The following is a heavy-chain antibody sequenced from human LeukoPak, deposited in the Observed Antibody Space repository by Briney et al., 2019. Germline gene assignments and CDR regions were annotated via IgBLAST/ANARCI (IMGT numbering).Heavy chain of an antibody. V-gene: IGHV3-48*03. CDR1: GFTFSSYE. J-gene: IGHJ4*02. CDR3: ARDEGTEWELPNLDY. CDR2: ISSSGSTI. D-gene: IGHD1-26*01. Sequence: PGGSLRLSCAASGFTFSSYEMNWVRQAPGKGLEWVSYISSSGSTIYYADSVKGRFTISRDNAKSSLYLQMNSLRAEGTAVYYCARDEGTEWELPNLDYWGQGTLVTVSS.